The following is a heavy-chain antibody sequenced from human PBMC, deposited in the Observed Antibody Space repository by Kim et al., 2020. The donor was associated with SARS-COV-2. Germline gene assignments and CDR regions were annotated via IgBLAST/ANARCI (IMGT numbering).Heavy chain of an antibody. Sequence: ASVKVSCKASGYTFTSYAMNWVRQAPGQGLEWMGWINTNTGNPTYAQGFTGRFVFSLDTSVSTAYLQISSLKAEDTAVYYCARGDSSSWYEGRGNWFDPWGQRTLVTVSS. CDR3: ARGDSSSWYEGRGNWFDP. CDR2: INTNTGNP. CDR1: GYTFTSYA. J-gene: IGHJ5*02. D-gene: IGHD6-13*01. V-gene: IGHV7-4-1*02.